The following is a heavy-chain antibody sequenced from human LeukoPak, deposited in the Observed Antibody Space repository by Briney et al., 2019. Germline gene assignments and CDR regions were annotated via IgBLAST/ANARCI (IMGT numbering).Heavy chain of an antibody. V-gene: IGHV3-74*01. D-gene: IGHD1-26*01. CDR1: GFTFSSYW. CDR2: NSDGSST. J-gene: IGHJ5*02. CDR3: ARPGIVGATRWFDP. Sequence: GGSLTLSGAASGFTFSSYWMHWVRQAPGKGLVWVSRNSDGSSTSYADSVKGRFTISRDNAKNTLYLQMNSLRAEDTAVYYCARPGIVGATRWFDPWGQGTLVTVSS.